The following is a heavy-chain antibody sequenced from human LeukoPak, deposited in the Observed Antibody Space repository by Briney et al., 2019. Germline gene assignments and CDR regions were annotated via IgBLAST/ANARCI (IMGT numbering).Heavy chain of an antibody. J-gene: IGHJ4*02. CDR1: GFTFSSYS. D-gene: IGHD1-26*01. CDR2: ISSSSSYT. CDR3: ARKTSGGASPFDY. V-gene: IGHV3-21*01. Sequence: GGSLRLSWAASGFTFSSYSMNWVRQAPRKGLEWVSSISSSSSYTYYADSVKGRFTISRDHAENSLYQQMNSLRAEDTAVYYCARKTSGGASPFDYWGQGTLATVSS.